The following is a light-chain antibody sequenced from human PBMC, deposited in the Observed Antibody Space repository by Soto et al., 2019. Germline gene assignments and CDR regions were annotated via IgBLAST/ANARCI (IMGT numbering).Light chain of an antibody. CDR2: EVS. CDR3: LSYTTSSSYV. V-gene: IGLV2-14*01. CDR1: SSDVGAYNR. Sequence: ALTQPASASGSPGQSITISCTGTSSDVGAYNRVSWYQQHSGKAPKLMIYEVSNRPSGVSNRFSGSKSGNTASLTISGLQAEDEADYYCLSYTTSSSYVFGTGTKVTVL. J-gene: IGLJ1*01.